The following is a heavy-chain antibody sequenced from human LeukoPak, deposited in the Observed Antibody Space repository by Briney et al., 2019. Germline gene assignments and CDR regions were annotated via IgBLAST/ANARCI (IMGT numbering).Heavy chain of an antibody. CDR2: IIPIFGTA. CDR3: ARGDYDILTGYYH. J-gene: IGHJ5*02. CDR1: GGTFSSYA. D-gene: IGHD3-9*01. Sequence: SVKVPCKASGGTFSSYAISWVRQAPGQELEWMGGIIPIFGTANYAQKFQGRVTITADESTSTAYMELSSLRSEDTAVYYCARGDYDILTGYYHWGQGTLVTVSS. V-gene: IGHV1-69*01.